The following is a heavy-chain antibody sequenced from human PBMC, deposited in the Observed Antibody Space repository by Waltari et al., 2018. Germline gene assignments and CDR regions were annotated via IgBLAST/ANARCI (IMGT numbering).Heavy chain of an antibody. CDR1: GGSFSGYY. D-gene: IGHD3-3*01. CDR3: ARGKTIFGVVIYRGNWFDP. CDR2: INHSGST. Sequence: QVQLQQWGAGLLKPSETLSLTCAVYGGSFSGYYWRWIRQPPGKGLEWIGEINHSGSTNYNPSLKSRVTISVDTSKNQFSLKLSSVTAADTAVYYCARGKTIFGVVIYRGNWFDPWGQGTLVTVSS. J-gene: IGHJ5*02. V-gene: IGHV4-34*01.